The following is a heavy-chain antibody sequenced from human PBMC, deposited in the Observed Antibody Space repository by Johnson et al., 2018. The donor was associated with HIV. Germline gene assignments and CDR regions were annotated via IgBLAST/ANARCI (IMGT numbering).Heavy chain of an antibody. V-gene: IGHV3-9*01. D-gene: IGHD1-1*01. Sequence: VQLVESGGGVVQPGGSLRLSCAASGFTFDDYAMHWVRQAPGKGLEWVSCISWNSGSIGYADSVKGRFTISGDNAKNSLYLQMNSLRAEDTALYYCARVNSAAAFDIWGQGTMVTVSS. CDR3: ARVNSAAAFDI. J-gene: IGHJ3*02. CDR1: GFTFDDYA. CDR2: ISWNSGSI.